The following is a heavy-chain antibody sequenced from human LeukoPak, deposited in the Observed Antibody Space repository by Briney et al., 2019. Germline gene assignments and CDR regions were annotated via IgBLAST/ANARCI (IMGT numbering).Heavy chain of an antibody. CDR3: ARVIGNILTERGPFDY. Sequence: SDYYWGWIRQPPGKGLEWVSSISDSGGYTFYADSVKGRFTISRDNAKNSLYLQMNSLRAEDTALYYCARVIGNILTERGPFDYWGQGTLVTVSS. CDR1: SDYY. D-gene: IGHD3-9*01. V-gene: IGHV3-11*05. CDR2: ISDSGGYT. J-gene: IGHJ4*02.